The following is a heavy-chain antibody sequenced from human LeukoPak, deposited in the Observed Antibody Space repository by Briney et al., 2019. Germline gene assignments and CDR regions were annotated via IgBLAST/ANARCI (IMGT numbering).Heavy chain of an antibody. CDR1: GGSISSGGYY. D-gene: IGHD2-2*01. CDR3: ARWTRSSANFDY. V-gene: IGHV4-31*03. Sequence: SETLSLTCTVSGGSISSGGYYWSWIRQHPGKGPEWIGSIYYSGSTYYNPSLKSRVTISVDTSKNQFSLKLSSVTAADTAVYYCARWTRSSANFDYWGQGTLVTVSS. J-gene: IGHJ4*02. CDR2: IYYSGST.